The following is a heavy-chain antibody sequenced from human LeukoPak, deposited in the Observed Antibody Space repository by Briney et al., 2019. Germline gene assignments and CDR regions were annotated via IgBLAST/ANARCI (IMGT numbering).Heavy chain of an antibody. D-gene: IGHD5-18*01. CDR2: IKQDGSEK. V-gene: IGHV3-7*03. CDR1: GFTFSSYW. Sequence: GGSLRLSCAASGFTFSSYWMSWVRQAPGKGLEWVANIKQDGSEKYYVDSVKGRFTISRDNAKNSLYLQMNSLRAEDTAVYYCATAAWTQLWLRSDYGMDVWGQGTTVTVSS. CDR3: ATAAWTQLWLRSDYGMDV. J-gene: IGHJ6*02.